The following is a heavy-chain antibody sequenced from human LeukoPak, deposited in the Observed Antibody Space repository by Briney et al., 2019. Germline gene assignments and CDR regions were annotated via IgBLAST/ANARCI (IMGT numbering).Heavy chain of an antibody. Sequence: GGSLRLSCAASGFTFSSYSMNWVRQAPGKGLEWVSSISSSSSYTYYADSVKGRFTISRDNAKNSLYLQMNSLRAEDTAVYYCARGSSWTFDAFDIWGQGTMVTVSS. CDR1: GFTFSSYS. CDR2: ISSSSSYT. D-gene: IGHD6-13*01. V-gene: IGHV3-21*01. J-gene: IGHJ3*02. CDR3: ARGSSWTFDAFDI.